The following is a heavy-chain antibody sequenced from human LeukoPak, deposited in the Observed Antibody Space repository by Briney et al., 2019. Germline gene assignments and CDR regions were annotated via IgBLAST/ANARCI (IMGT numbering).Heavy chain of an antibody. D-gene: IGHD3-10*01. CDR3: ARAHYYGSGSYYRDQYNRFDP. CDR2: ISAYNGNT. CDR1: GYTFTSYG. V-gene: IGHV1-18*01. J-gene: IGHJ5*02. Sequence: ASVKVSCKASGYTFTSYGISWVRQAPGQGLEWMGWISAYNGNTNYAQKLQGRVTMTTDTSTSTAYMELRSLRSDDTAVYYCARAHYYGSGSYYRDQYNRFDPWGQGTLVTVSS.